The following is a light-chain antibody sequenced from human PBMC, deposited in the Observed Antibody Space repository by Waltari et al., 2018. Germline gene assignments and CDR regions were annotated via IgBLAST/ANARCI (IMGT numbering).Light chain of an antibody. CDR3: QTWGTPNWV. CDR2: LNSDGSH. V-gene: IGLV4-69*01. CDR1: SGHSSYA. J-gene: IGLJ3*02. Sequence: QLVLTQSPSASASLGASVKLTCTLSSGHSSYAIAWHKQQPEKGPRYLMKLNSDGSHSKGDGIPDRFSGSSSGAERYLTISSLQSEDEADYYCQTWGTPNWVFGGGTKLTVL.